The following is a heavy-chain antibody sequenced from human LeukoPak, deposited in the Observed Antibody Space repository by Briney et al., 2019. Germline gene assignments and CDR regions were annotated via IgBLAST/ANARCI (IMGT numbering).Heavy chain of an antibody. CDR1: GFTVSSNY. J-gene: IGHJ4*02. CDR3: AREELTYSSSGWSIFDY. D-gene: IGHD6-13*01. V-gene: IGHV3-66*02. CDR2: IHSGGNT. Sequence: RGSLRLSRAASGFTVSSNYMSWVRQAPGKGLEWVSVIHSGGNTYYADSVKGRFTISRDNSKNTLYLQMNSLRAEDTAVYYCAREELTYSSSGWSIFDYWGQGTLVTVSS.